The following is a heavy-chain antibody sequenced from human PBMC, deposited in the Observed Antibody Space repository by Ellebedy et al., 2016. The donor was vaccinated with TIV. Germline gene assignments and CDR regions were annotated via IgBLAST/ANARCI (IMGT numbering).Heavy chain of an antibody. CDR2: INPNSGST. Sequence: AASVKVSCKASGYTFTDYYMHWVRQAPGQGLEWMGWINPNSGSTNYAQKFQGSVTMTRDTSISTAYMELSRLRSDDTAVYYRARGWAAITMVRGLTNWFDPWGQGTLVTVSS. CDR3: ARGWAAITMVRGLTNWFDP. D-gene: IGHD3-10*01. V-gene: IGHV1-2*02. CDR1: GYTFTDYY. J-gene: IGHJ5*02.